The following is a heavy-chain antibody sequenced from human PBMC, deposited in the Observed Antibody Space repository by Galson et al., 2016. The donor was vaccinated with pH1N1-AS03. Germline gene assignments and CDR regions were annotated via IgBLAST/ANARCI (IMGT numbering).Heavy chain of an antibody. J-gene: IGHJ4*02. Sequence: TLSLTCTVSGGSISSGSYYWSWIRQPAGKGLEWIGRLYTSGSTYYNPSLKSRVTISVDTSKNQFSLKLSSVTAADTAVYYCARASPRPSGYFDYWGQGTLVTVSS. CDR3: ARASPRPSGYFDY. V-gene: IGHV4-61*02. CDR1: GGSISSGSYY. CDR2: LYTSGST.